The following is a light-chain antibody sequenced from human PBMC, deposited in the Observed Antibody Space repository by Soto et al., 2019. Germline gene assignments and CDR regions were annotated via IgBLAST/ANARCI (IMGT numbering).Light chain of an antibody. CDR3: QQYXXYSG. Sequence: DIQMTQSPSTLSASVGDRVIITCRASQSISSWLAWYQHKPGKAPKLLXYDASSLESGVPSRFXXXGXGTXXXXXXXXLXPXDFXTYYXQQYXXYSGFGQGTKVEIK. CDR2: DAS. CDR1: QSISSW. J-gene: IGKJ1*01. V-gene: IGKV1-5*01.